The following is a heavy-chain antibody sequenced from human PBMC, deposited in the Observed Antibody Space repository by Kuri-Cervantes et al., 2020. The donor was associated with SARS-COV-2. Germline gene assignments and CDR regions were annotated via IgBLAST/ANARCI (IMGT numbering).Heavy chain of an antibody. CDR2: IYYSGST. J-gene: IGHJ6*03. Sequence: GSLRLSCAASGFTFNTYSMDWVRLAPGKGLEWIGSIYYSGSTYYNPSLKCRVTISVDTSKNQFSLKLSSVTAADTAVYYCAGAYGFLRYIYYTDVWGRGTTVTVSS. CDR1: GFTFNTYSMD. D-gene: IGHD4-17*01. CDR3: AGAYGFLRYIYYTDV. V-gene: IGHV4-39*01.